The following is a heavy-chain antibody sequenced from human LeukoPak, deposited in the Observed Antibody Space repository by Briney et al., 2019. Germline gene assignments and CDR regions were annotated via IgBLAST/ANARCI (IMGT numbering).Heavy chain of an antibody. Sequence: GASVKVSCKASGYTFTSYGITWVRQAPGQGLEWMGWISAYNGNTKYAQKFQGRVTMTTDTTTSTAYMELRSLRSDDTAVYYCARGFPPGRNYDSNGYYSYYFDNWGQGTLVTVSS. J-gene: IGHJ4*02. V-gene: IGHV1-18*01. CDR2: ISAYNGNT. D-gene: IGHD3-22*01. CDR3: ARGFPPGRNYDSNGYYSYYFDN. CDR1: GYTFTSYG.